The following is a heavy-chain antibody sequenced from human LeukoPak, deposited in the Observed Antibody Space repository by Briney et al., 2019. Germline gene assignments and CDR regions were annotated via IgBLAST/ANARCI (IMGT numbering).Heavy chain of an antibody. CDR2: IRYDGDNK. CDR3: AKVEKNRYYYESSALDY. J-gene: IGHJ4*02. CDR1: GFTFSAYG. V-gene: IGHV3-30*02. D-gene: IGHD3-22*01. Sequence: PGGSLRLSCAASGFTFSAYGMHWVRQAPGKGLEWVAFIRYDGDNKYYADSVKGRFTISRDNSENTLYLQMNSLRAEDMAVYYRAKVEKNRYYYESSALDYWGQGTLVTVSP.